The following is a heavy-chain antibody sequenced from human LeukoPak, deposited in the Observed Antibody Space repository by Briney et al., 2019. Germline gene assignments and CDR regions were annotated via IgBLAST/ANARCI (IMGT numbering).Heavy chain of an antibody. D-gene: IGHD1-26*01. V-gene: IGHV4-61*02. CDR2: IYTSGST. J-gene: IGHJ4*02. CDR1: GGSISSGSYY. CDR3: ARDNGDHYSGSYYSCD. Sequence: SQTLSLTCTVSGGSISSGSYYWSWIRQPAGKGLEWIGRIYTSGSTNYNPSLKSRVTISVDTSKNQFSLKLSSVTAADTAVYYCARDNGDHYSGSYYSCDWGQGTLVTVSS.